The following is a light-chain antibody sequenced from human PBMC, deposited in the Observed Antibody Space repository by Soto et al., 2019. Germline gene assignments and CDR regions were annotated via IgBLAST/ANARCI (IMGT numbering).Light chain of an antibody. Sequence: QSVLTQPRSVSGSPGQSVTISCTGTSSDVGGYNYVSWYQQHPGKAPKLMIYEDTKRPSGVSNRFSGSKSGNMASLTISGLQAEDEADYYCCAFTSSGTWVFGVGTKLTVL. J-gene: IGLJ3*02. V-gene: IGLV2-11*01. CDR3: CAFTSSGTWV. CDR2: EDT. CDR1: SSDVGGYNY.